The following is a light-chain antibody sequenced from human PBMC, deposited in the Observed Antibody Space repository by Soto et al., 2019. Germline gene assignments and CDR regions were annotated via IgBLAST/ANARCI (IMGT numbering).Light chain of an antibody. CDR3: QQRSNWTPD. J-gene: IGKJ5*01. CDR1: QSVSRY. Sequence: EIVLTQSPATLSLSPGERATLSCRASQSVSRYLAWYQQKPGQAPRLLIYDASNRATGIPARFSGSGSGTDVTITISSLEKEDGAVYDCQQRSNWTPDFGQGTRLEIK. V-gene: IGKV3-11*01. CDR2: DAS.